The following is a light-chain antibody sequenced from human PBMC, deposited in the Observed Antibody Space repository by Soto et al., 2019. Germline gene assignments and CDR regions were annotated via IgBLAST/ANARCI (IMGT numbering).Light chain of an antibody. CDR1: QSVSNNY. CDR2: GAS. V-gene: IGKV3-20*01. Sequence: EIVLTHSPATLSLSPCERATLSFRASQSVSNNYLAWYQQKPGQAPRLLIYGASSRPTGIPDRFSGSGSGTDFTLTISRLEPEDFAVYYCQQYGSSSTFGQGTRLEI. J-gene: IGKJ5*01. CDR3: QQYGSSST.